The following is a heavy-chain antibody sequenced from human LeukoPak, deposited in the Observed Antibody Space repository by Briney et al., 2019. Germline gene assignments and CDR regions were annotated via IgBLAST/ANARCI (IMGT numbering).Heavy chain of an antibody. CDR3: ARTTYYDFWSGYYGDY. Sequence: SETLSLTCTVSGGSISSYYWGWIRQPPGKGLEWIGSIYYSGSTYYNPSLKSRVTISVDTSKNQFSLKLSSVTAADTAVYYCARTTYYDFWSGYYGDYWGQGTLVTVSS. CDR2: IYYSGST. J-gene: IGHJ4*02. CDR1: GGSISSYY. D-gene: IGHD3-3*01. V-gene: IGHV4-39*01.